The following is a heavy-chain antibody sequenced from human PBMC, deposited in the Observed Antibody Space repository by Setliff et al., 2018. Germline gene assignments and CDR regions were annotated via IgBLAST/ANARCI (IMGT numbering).Heavy chain of an antibody. J-gene: IGHJ6*03. V-gene: IGHV4-59*01. D-gene: IGHD5-12*01. CDR2: IYYSGNT. CDR1: GGSIRNYY. CDR3: ARERGDIVTTTSYYYYLDV. Sequence: SETLSLTCTVSGGSIRNYYWSWIRQPPGKGLEWIGYIYYSGNTNYNPSLKSRVTISVDTSKNTAFMQLSSLRSEDTAVYYCARERGDIVTTTSYYYYLDVWGKGTTVTVSS.